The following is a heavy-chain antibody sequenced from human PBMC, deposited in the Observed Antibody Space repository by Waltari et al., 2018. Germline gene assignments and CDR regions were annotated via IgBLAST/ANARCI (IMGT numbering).Heavy chain of an antibody. CDR1: GFMFRAYA. CDR3: ARMMPKYTSGWALDY. CDR2: ISVSGNRE. D-gene: IGHD6-19*01. V-gene: IGHV3-48*03. J-gene: IGHJ4*02. Sequence: EVYLVESGGGLEQPGGSLRLSCSASGFMFRAYAMNWVRQAAGKGLEWIAYISVSGNREDYADSVKGRFTISRDNARDLVFLQMYNLRAEDTALYYCARMMPKYTSGWALDYWGQGTLVTVAS.